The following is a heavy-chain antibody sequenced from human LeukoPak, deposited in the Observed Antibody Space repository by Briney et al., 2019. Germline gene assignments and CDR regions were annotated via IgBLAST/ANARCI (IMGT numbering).Heavy chain of an antibody. CDR2: ISSSSSYI. V-gene: IGHV3-21*01. J-gene: IGHJ4*02. D-gene: IGHD3-22*01. CDR3: ARGMGAYYYDSSGHDY. CDR1: GFTFSSYS. Sequence: PGGSLRLSCAASGFTFSSYSMNWVRQAPGKGLEWVSSISSSSSYIYYADSVKGRFTISRDNAKNSLYLQMNSLRAEDTAVYYCARGMGAYYYDSSGHDYWGQGTLVTVSS.